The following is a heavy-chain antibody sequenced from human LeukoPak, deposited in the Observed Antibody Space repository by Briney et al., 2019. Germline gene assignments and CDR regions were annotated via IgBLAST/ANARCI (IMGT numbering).Heavy chain of an antibody. D-gene: IGHD3-10*01. CDR3: AKDWVPLWFGEFPRGGFDY. Sequence: PGGSLRLSCAASGFTFSSYAMSWVRQAPGKGLEWVSAISGSGGSTYYAGSVKGRFTISRDNSKNTLYLQMNSLRAEDTAVYYCAKDWVPLWFGEFPRGGFDYWGQGTLVTVSS. V-gene: IGHV3-23*01. J-gene: IGHJ4*02. CDR2: ISGSGGST. CDR1: GFTFSSYA.